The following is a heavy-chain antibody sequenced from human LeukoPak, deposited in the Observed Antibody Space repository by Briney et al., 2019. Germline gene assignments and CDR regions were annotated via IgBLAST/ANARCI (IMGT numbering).Heavy chain of an antibody. D-gene: IGHD2/OR15-2a*01. Sequence: GGSLRLSCAASGFTFGRYRMHWVRQAPGEGLVWVSRIDSDGRTTNYADSVKGRFTTSRDDAQNTLYLQMNSLRAEDTAVYYCARNIGWYFDLWGRGTLVTVSS. CDR1: GFTFGRYR. CDR3: ARNIGWYFDL. J-gene: IGHJ2*01. CDR2: IDSDGRTT. V-gene: IGHV3-74*01.